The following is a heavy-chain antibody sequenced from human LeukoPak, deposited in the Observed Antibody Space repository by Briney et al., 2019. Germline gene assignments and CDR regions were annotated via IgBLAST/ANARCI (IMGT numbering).Heavy chain of an antibody. CDR2: INCHSGGT. D-gene: IGHD2-8*01. CDR1: GETFTAYY. J-gene: IGHJ5*02. V-gene: IGHV1-2*02. Sequence: ASVTVSFKSSGETFTAYYMHWVRQAPGQGLEGMGWINCHSGGTHYPQKFQGRVTMTRDTSINTVYIELSRLGSDDTAVYYCARDLGYCSKGICSSNGDNYFDPWGQGTLVTVSS. CDR3: ARDLGYCSKGICSSNGDNYFDP.